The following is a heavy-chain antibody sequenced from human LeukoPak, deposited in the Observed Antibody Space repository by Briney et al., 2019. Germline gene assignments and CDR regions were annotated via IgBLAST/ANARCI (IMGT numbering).Heavy chain of an antibody. CDR2: VNPKNGGT. J-gene: IGHJ4*02. CDR3: ARRGAYFDY. Sequence: ASVTVSCKTSGYSFTGYYMHWVRQAPGQGLEWMGWVNPKNGGTNYPQKFQGRVTMTTDTSVGTAYMELSSLASDDTAVYYCARRGAYFDYWGQGTLVTASS. V-gene: IGHV1-2*02. CDR1: GYSFTGYY.